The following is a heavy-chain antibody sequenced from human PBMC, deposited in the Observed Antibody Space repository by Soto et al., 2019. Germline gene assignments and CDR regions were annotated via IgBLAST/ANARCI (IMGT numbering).Heavy chain of an antibody. D-gene: IGHD1-26*01. J-gene: IGHJ6*02. CDR1: GGSISIHY. CDR2: IYYRGST. V-gene: IGHV4-59*11. CDR3: ARDGREASGMDV. Sequence: SETLSLTCTVSGGSISIHYWSWVRQAPGKGLEWIGHIYYRGSTTYNPSLRSRSTISVDTSNNQFSLKLNSVTTADTAVYYCARDGREASGMDVWGQGTKVTVSS.